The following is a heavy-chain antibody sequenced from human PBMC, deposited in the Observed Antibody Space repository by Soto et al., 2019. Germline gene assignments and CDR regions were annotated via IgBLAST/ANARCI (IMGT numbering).Heavy chain of an antibody. V-gene: IGHV4-59*01. Sequence: KPSESLALTCTVSGDCIRAYSWSGVRQPPGKGLEWIGNIHYNGNTKYNPSLKSRVSMSVDTSKNQFSLRLISVTAADTAKYFCAREGNLGRWLQPLDFWGQGTLVTVSS. CDR2: IHYNGNT. CDR3: AREGNLGRWLQPLDF. J-gene: IGHJ4*02. D-gene: IGHD5-12*01. CDR1: GDCIRAYS.